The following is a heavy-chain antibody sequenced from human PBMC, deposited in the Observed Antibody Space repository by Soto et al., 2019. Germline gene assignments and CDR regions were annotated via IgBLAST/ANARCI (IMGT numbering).Heavy chain of an antibody. CDR2: IIPIFGTA. CDR3: ARDTMVRGVAVNWFDP. Sequence: QVQLVQSGAEVKKPGSSVKVSCKASGGTFSSYAISWVRQAPGQGLEWMGGIIPIFGTANYAQKFQGRVTITADESTTXAYMELSSLRSEDTAVYYCARDTMVRGVAVNWFDPWGQGTLVTVSS. J-gene: IGHJ5*02. CDR1: GGTFSSYA. D-gene: IGHD3-10*01. V-gene: IGHV1-69*12.